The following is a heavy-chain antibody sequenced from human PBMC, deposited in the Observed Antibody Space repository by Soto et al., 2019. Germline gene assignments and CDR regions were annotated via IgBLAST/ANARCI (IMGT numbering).Heavy chain of an antibody. CDR1: XXXXXXYN. J-gene: IGHJ6*02. V-gene: IGHV3-48*02. CDR3: XXXXXXXXXXXXX. Sequence: EVQLVESGGGLVQPGGSLRLSCTASXXXXXXYNMXXVRQXXGMGLEWLSYIVSSSNTIYYADSVKGRFTISRDNAKNSLYLQMNSLRDXXXXXXXXXXXXXXXXXXXXXWGRGTTVTVSS. CDR2: IVSSSNTI.